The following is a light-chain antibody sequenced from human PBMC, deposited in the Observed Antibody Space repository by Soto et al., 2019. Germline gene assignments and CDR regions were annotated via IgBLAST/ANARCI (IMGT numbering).Light chain of an antibody. CDR1: NSNIGSNT. Sequence: QSVLTQPPSTSGTPGQRVTISCSGSNSNIGSNTVNWYHQFPGTAPKLLIYSSNQRPSGVPDRVSGSKSGTSASLDISGLQSDDEADYYCGAWDDSLNGPVFDGGTKLTVL. CDR2: SSN. J-gene: IGLJ2*01. V-gene: IGLV1-44*01. CDR3: GAWDDSLNGPV.